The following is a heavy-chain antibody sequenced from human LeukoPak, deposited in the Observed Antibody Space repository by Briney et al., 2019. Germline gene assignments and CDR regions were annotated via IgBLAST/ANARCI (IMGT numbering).Heavy chain of an antibody. CDR1: GYTFTSYY. V-gene: IGHV1-24*01. Sequence: GASVKVSCKASGYTFTSYYMHWVRQAPGKGLEWMGGFDPEDGETIYAQKFQGRVTMTEDTSTDTAYMELSSLRSEDTAVYYCATSSWGLRFKFDPWGQGTLVTVSS. J-gene: IGHJ5*02. CDR2: FDPEDGET. D-gene: IGHD3-3*01. CDR3: ATSSWGLRFKFDP.